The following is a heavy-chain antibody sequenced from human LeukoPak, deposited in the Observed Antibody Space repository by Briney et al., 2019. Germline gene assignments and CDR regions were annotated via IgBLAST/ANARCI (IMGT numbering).Heavy chain of an antibody. V-gene: IGHV3-23*01. CDR1: GFTFSSYA. D-gene: IGHD2-2*01. Sequence: PGGSLRLSCAASGFTFSSYAMSWVRQAPGKGLEWVSAISGSGGSTYYADSVKGRFTISRDNSKNTLYLQMNSLRAEDTAVYYCAREGCSSTSCYRGGFDPWGQGTLVTVSS. CDR2: ISGSGGST. J-gene: IGHJ5*02. CDR3: AREGCSSTSCYRGGFDP.